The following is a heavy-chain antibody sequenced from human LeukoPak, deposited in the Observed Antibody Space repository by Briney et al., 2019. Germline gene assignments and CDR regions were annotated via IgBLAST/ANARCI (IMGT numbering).Heavy chain of an antibody. CDR2: ISAYNGNT. CDR1: GYTFTSYG. CDR3: ARDRTLLWFGELLTGDY. D-gene: IGHD3-10*01. J-gene: IGHJ4*02. Sequence: ASVKVSCKASGYTFTSYGISWVRQAPGQGLEWMGWISAYNGNTNYAQKLQGRVTMTTDTSTSTAYMELRSLRSGDTAVYYCARDRTLLWFGELLTGDYWGQGTLVTVSS. V-gene: IGHV1-18*01.